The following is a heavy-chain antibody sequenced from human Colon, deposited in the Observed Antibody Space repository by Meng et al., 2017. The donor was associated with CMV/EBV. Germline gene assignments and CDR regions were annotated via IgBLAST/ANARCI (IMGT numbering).Heavy chain of an antibody. CDR3: AKHVGFRVSYYVFSHS. J-gene: IGHJ4*02. V-gene: IGHV3-30*02. CDR1: AFTVSDYA. D-gene: IGHD1-26*01. Sequence: GESLKISCAASAFTVSDYAMHWVRQAPGKGLEWVSMILFDGSDTHYTDSVKGRFTVSRDNSKNTLYLQMNTLRAEDTAVYYCAKHVGFRVSYYVFSHSLGQGTLVTVSS. CDR2: ILFDGSDT.